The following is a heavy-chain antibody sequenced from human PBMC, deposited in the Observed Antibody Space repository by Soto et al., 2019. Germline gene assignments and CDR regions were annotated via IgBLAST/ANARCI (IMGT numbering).Heavy chain of an antibody. CDR2: IYHSGST. J-gene: IGHJ4*02. CDR3: ARGVLLDY. CDR1: GGSISSGGYS. D-gene: IGHD3-10*01. V-gene: IGHV4-30-2*01. Sequence: SETLSLTCAVSGGSISSGGYSWSWIRQPPGKGLEWIGYIYHSGSTHYNPSLKSRVTISVDRSKNQFSLKLSSVTAADTAVYYCARGVLLDYWGQGTLVTVSS.